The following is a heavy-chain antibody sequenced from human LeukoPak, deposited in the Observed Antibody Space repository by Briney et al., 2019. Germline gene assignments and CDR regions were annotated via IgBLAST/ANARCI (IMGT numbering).Heavy chain of an antibody. CDR3: ARGGELRYFDWLLYSAYGYYYGMDV. CDR1: GYTFTSYY. Sequence: ASVKVSCKASGYTFTSYYMHWVRQAPGQGLEWMGINNPSGGSTSYAQKFQGRVTMTRDTSTSTVYMELSSLRSEDTAVYYCARGGELRYFDWLLYSAYGYYYGMDVWGQGTTVTVSS. V-gene: IGHV1-46*01. J-gene: IGHJ6*02. D-gene: IGHD3-9*01. CDR2: NNPSGGST.